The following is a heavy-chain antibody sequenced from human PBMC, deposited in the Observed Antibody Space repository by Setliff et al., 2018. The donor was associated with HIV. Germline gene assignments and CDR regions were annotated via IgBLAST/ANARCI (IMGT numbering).Heavy chain of an antibody. CDR1: GDTFPKYY. CDR3: ARGSRITVVSVLIYSRFDY. Sequence: ASVKVSCKAPGDTFPKYYLHWVRQAPGQGLEWMGIINPNGGRTTYAQKFQGRVTMTRATSTSTVYMELSSLTSEDTAVYFCARGSRITVVSVLIYSRFDYWGQGTLVTVPQ. J-gene: IGHJ4*02. D-gene: IGHD3-3*01. V-gene: IGHV1-46*01. CDR2: INPNGGRT.